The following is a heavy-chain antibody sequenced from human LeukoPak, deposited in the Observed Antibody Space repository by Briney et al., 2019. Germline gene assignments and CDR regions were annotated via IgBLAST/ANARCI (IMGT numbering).Heavy chain of an antibody. CDR3: AKATALVYGGDWFDP. CDR1: GDHVSNNIAS. CDR2: TFYRSEWHY. Sequence: RSQTLSLTCVISGDHVSNNIASWNWIRQSPSRGLEWLGRTFYRSEWHYEYAVSVKGRITINADTSTNQLSLQLNSVTPEDTALYYCAKATALVYGGDWFDPWGQGTLVTVSS. D-gene: IGHD5-18*01. J-gene: IGHJ5*02. V-gene: IGHV6-1*01.